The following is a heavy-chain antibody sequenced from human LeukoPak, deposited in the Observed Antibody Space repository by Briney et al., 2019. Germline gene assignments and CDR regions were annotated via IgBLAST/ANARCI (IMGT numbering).Heavy chain of an antibody. CDR1: GYTFTSYG. D-gene: IGHD3-22*01. Sequence: SVKVSCKASGYTFTSYGISWVRQAPGQGLEWMGRIIPIFGTANYAQKFQGRVTMTEDTSTDTAYMELSSLRSEDTAAYYCATKTYYYDSSGYFSLPDYWGQGTLVTVSS. CDR3: ATKTYYYDSSGYFSLPDY. J-gene: IGHJ4*02. CDR2: IIPIFGTA. V-gene: IGHV1-69*06.